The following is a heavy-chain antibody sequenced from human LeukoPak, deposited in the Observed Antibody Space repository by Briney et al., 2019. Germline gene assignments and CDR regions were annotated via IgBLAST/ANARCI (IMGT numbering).Heavy chain of an antibody. V-gene: IGHV3-9*01. CDR2: NSWNSGSI. D-gene: IGHD1-26*01. J-gene: IGHJ6*02. Sequence: GGSLRLSCAASGFTFDDYAMHWVRQAPGKGLEWVSGNSWNSGSIGYADSVKGRFTISRDNAKNSLYLQMNSLRAEDTALYYCAKLSGGSYYGYYYGMDVWGQGTTVTVSS. CDR3: AKLSGGSYYGYYYGMDV. CDR1: GFTFDDYA.